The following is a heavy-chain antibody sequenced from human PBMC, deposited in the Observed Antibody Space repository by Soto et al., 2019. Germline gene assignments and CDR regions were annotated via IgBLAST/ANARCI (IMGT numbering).Heavy chain of an antibody. CDR2: IYSGGST. J-gene: IGHJ4*02. V-gene: IGHV3-53*04. Sequence: GGSLRLSCAASGFTVSSNYMSWVRQAPGKGLEWVSVIYSGGSTYYADSVKGRFTISRHNSKNTLYLQMNSLRAEDTAVYYCARVFGISGGYYFDYWGQGTLVTVSS. CDR1: GFTVSSNY. CDR3: ARVFGISGGYYFDY. D-gene: IGHD1-20*01.